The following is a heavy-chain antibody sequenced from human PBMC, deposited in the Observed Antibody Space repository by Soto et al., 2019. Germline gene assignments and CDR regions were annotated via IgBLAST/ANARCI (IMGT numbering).Heavy chain of an antibody. CDR3: ASAFRRQGIGYFDY. J-gene: IGHJ4*02. D-gene: IGHD2-15*01. Sequence: PVGSLRPSSAASGFTFSSYAMHWVIQAPGKGLESVAGISYDGSNKYYADSVKGRFTISRDNSKNTLYLQMNRLRAEDTDVYYCASAFRRQGIGYFDYWGQGTLVTVSS. CDR2: ISYDGSNK. CDR1: GFTFSSYA. V-gene: IGHV3-30-3*01.